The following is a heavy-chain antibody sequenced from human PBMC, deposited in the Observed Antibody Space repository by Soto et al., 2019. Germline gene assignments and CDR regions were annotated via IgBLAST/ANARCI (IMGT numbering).Heavy chain of an antibody. V-gene: IGHV3-30*03. J-gene: IGHJ4*02. D-gene: IGHD2-15*01. CDR2: ITYDGLYQ. CDR1: GFNFDDYG. Sequence: GGSLRLSCVGSGFNFDDYGLHWVRQAPGKGLEWAAVITYDGLYQYYADSVKDRFTISRDNSRNTVYLQMRNLRSEDTAEYYCARGARPKDIVVVVAATPPVYYFDYWGQGTLVTVSS. CDR3: ARGARPKDIVVVVAATPPVYYFDY.